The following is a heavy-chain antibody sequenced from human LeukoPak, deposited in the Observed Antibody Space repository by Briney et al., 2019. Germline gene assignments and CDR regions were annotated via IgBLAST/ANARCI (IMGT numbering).Heavy chain of an antibody. CDR3: ARDFEWELLKANAFDI. CDR2: INQDGSEK. V-gene: IGHV3-7*01. Sequence: GGSLRLSCAASGFTFITYWMTWVRQAPGKGLEWVANINQDGSEKYYVDSPKGRFTISRDNAKNSLYLQMNSLRAEDTAVYYCARDFEWELLKANAFDIWGQGTMVTVSS. J-gene: IGHJ3*02. D-gene: IGHD1-26*01. CDR1: GFTFITYW.